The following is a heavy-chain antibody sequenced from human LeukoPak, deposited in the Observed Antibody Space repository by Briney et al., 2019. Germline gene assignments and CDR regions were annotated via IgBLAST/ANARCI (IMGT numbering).Heavy chain of an antibody. Sequence: SETLSLTWTVSGGSISSSSYYWGWIRQPPGKGLEWIGSIYYSGSTYYNPSLKSRVTISVDTSKNQFSLKLSSVTAADTAVYYCARPVSSSWYLKGAYYFDYWGQGTLVTVS. CDR3: ARPVSSSWYLKGAYYFDY. CDR2: IYYSGST. D-gene: IGHD6-13*01. J-gene: IGHJ4*02. V-gene: IGHV4-39*01. CDR1: GGSISSSSYY.